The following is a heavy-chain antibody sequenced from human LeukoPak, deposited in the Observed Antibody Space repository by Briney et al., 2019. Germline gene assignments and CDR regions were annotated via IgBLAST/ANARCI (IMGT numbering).Heavy chain of an antibody. CDR1: GFTFSSYA. D-gene: IGHD3-22*01. J-gene: IGHJ3*02. V-gene: IGHV3-23*01. CDR3: AHTWDSSGYYSRAFDI. Sequence: GGSLRLSCAASGFTFSSYAMSWVRQAPGKGLEWVSAISGSGGSTYYADSVKGRFTISRDNSKNTLYLQMNSLRAEDTAVYYCAHTWDSSGYYSRAFDIWGQGTMVTASS. CDR2: ISGSGGST.